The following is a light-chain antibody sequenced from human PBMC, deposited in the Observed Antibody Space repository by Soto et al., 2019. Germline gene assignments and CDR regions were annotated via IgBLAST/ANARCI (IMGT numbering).Light chain of an antibody. V-gene: IGKV3-11*01. Sequence: EIGLTQSPATLSLSPGDRATLSCRASQGVSRYLAWYQQKPGQAPRLLIHDTSTRATGLPDTFSGSGSGTEFTLTISSLEPEDSAMYYCQQRFSWPPTFGGGTHVEIK. CDR3: QQRFSWPPT. CDR2: DTS. J-gene: IGKJ4*01. CDR1: QGVSRY.